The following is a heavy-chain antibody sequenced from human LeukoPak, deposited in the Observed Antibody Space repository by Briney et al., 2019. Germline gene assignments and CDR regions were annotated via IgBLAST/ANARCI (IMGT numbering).Heavy chain of an antibody. D-gene: IGHD2-15*01. J-gene: IGHJ4*02. Sequence: GGSLRLSCAASGFTFSDYYMSWIRQAPGKGLEWVSVIYSGGSTYYADSVKGRFTISRDNSKNTLYLQMNSLRAEDTAVYYCASAYDYCSGGSCYPVSGYWGQGTLVTVSS. CDR2: IYSGGST. V-gene: IGHV3-66*01. CDR3: ASAYDYCSGGSCYPVSGY. CDR1: GFTFSDYY.